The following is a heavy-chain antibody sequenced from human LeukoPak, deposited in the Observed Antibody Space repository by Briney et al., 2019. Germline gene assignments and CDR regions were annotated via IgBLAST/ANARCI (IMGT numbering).Heavy chain of an antibody. CDR3: SRASIAVAAVAGY. CDR2: IDPNSGGT. J-gene: IGHJ1*01. V-gene: IGHV1-2*02. Sequence: ASVKVSCKASGYSFIGYHMHWVRQAPGQGLERMGWIDPNSGGTNYAQKFQGRVTMTRDTSITTVYMELSRLRSDDTAVYYCSRASIAVAAVAGYWGQGTLVTVSS. CDR1: GYSFIGYH. D-gene: IGHD6-19*01.